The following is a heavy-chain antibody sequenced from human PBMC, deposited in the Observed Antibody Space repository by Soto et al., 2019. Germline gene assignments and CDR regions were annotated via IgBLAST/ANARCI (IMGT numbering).Heavy chain of an antibody. CDR2: ISYDGSNK. D-gene: IGHD2-15*01. CDR1: GFTFSSYG. V-gene: IGHV3-30*18. Sequence: QVQLVESGGGVVQPGRSLRLSCAASGFTFSSYGMHWVRQAPGKGLEWVAVISYDGSNKYYADSVKGRFTISRDNSMNTLYLQMNSLRAEDTAVYYCAKDQEVVVVAAILDPWGQGTLVTVSS. J-gene: IGHJ5*02. CDR3: AKDQEVVVVAAILDP.